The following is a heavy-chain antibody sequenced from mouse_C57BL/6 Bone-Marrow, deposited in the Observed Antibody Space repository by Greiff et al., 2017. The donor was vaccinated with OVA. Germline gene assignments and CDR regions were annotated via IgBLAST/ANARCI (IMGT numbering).Heavy chain of an antibody. J-gene: IGHJ2*01. CDR1: GYTFTSYW. D-gene: IGHD1-1*01. CDR3: ARSEIIFLLLRSH. Sequence: VQLQESGAELAKPGASVKLSCKASGYTFTSYWMHWVKQRPGQGLEWIGYINPSSGYTKYNQKFKDKATLTADKSSSTAYMQLSSLTSADSAVYYCARSEIIFLLLRSHWGQGTTLTVSS. CDR2: INPSSGYT. V-gene: IGHV1-7*01.